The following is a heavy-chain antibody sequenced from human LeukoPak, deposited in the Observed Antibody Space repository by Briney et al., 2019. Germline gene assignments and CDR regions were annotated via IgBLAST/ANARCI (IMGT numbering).Heavy chain of an antibody. V-gene: IGHV3-7*03. CDR2: ISPDGSTK. Sequence: GGSLRLSCAASGFTFSRSWMSWVRQPPGKGLEWVANISPDGSTKYHMDSVKGRFTISRDNAKDSLYLERSRLRGDDTAMYYCATGASGSWDFGGQGTLVTVSS. CDR1: GFTFSRSW. CDR3: ATGASGSWDF. J-gene: IGHJ4*02. D-gene: IGHD6-13*01.